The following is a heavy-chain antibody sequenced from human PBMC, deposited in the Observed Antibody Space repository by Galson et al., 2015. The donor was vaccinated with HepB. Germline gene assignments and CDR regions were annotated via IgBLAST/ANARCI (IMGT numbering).Heavy chain of an antibody. D-gene: IGHD3-10*01. V-gene: IGHV1-46*01. Sequence: SCAASGFTFSSYAMSWVRQAPGKGLEWMGIINPSGGSTSYAQKFQGRVTMTRDTSTSTVYMELSSLRSEDTAVYYCARDYGDYFDYWGQGTLVTVSS. CDR3: ARDYGDYFDY. CDR2: INPSGGST. CDR1: GFTFSSYA. J-gene: IGHJ4*02.